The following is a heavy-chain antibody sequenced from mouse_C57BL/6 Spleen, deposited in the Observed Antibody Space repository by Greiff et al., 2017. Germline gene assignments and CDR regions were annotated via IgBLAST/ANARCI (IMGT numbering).Heavy chain of an antibody. V-gene: IGHV1-18*01. D-gene: IGHD2-1*01. CDR3: ARSRGNYLYYAMDY. Sequence: VQLQQSGPELVKPGASVKIPCKASGYTFTDYNMDWVKQSHGKSLEWIGDINPNNGGTIYNQKFKGKATLTVDKSSSTAYMELRSLTSEDTAVYYCARSRGNYLYYAMDYWGQGTTVTVSS. CDR1: GYTFTDYN. CDR2: INPNNGGT. J-gene: IGHJ4*01.